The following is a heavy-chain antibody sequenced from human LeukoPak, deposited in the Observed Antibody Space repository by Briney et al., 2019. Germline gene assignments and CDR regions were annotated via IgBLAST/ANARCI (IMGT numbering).Heavy chain of an antibody. Sequence: ASVEVSCKASGYTFTSYDVNWVRQATGQGLEWMGWMNPNSGNTGYAQKFQGRVTITRNTSITTAYMELSGQTSEDTAVYYCASYSGYAQWGQGTLVTVSS. CDR2: MNPNSGNT. CDR3: ASYSGYAQ. CDR1: GYTFTSYD. D-gene: IGHD5-12*01. V-gene: IGHV1-8*03. J-gene: IGHJ4*02.